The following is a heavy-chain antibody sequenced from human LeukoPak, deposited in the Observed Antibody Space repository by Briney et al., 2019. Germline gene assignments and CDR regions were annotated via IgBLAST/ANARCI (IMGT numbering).Heavy chain of an antibody. CDR3: AEECYDRSGYCFDY. CDR2: ITGSDIRT. V-gene: IGHV3-23*01. J-gene: IGHJ4*02. Sequence: GGSLRLSCAASGFTFSTNAMSWVRQAPGKGLEWVSGITGSDIRTYNADSAEGRFTITRDNSKSALYLQMNNLRAEDTAVYYCAEECYDRSGYCFDYWGQGTLVTVSS. D-gene: IGHD3-22*01. CDR1: GFTFSTNA.